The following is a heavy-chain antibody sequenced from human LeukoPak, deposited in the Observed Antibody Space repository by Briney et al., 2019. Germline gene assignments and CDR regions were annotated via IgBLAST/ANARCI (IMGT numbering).Heavy chain of an antibody. Sequence: SETLSLTCTVSGGSISSYYWSWIRQPPGKGLEWIGFIYSNGRTQYNPSLRSRVTLSVDTSKNQCSLKLTSVTAADTAVYYCARSRNSYDTSGYYSFGYWGQGTLVTVSS. D-gene: IGHD3-22*01. CDR2: IYSNGRT. V-gene: IGHV4-4*08. J-gene: IGHJ4*02. CDR1: GGSISSYY. CDR3: ARSRNSYDTSGYYSFGY.